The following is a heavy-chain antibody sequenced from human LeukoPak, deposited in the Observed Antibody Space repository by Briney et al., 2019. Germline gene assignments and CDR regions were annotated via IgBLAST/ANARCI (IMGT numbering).Heavy chain of an antibody. CDR1: GYTFTNYY. V-gene: IGHV1-46*01. D-gene: IGHD3-9*01. J-gene: IGHJ4*02. CDR2: INPGDGST. Sequence: GASVKVSCKASGYTFTNYYMHWVRQAPGQGLEWMGIINPGDGSTTYTQKFQGRVTITRDMSTSAVYMDLSSLTSEDTAVYYCLTGPNFDYWGQGTLVTVSS. CDR3: LTGPNFDY.